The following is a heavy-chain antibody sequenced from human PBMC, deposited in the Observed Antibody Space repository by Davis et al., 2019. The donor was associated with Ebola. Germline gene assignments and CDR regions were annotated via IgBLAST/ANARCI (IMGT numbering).Heavy chain of an antibody. Sequence: MPSETLSLTCTVSGGSISSYYRSWIRQPPGKGLEWIGYIYYSGSTNYNPSLKSRVTISVDTSKNQFSLKLSSVTAADTAVYYCARARLIVVVPAASSAGDDAFDIWGQGTMVTVSS. CDR1: GGSISSYY. CDR2: IYYSGST. D-gene: IGHD2-2*01. CDR3: ARARLIVVVPAASSAGDDAFDI. V-gene: IGHV4-59*08. J-gene: IGHJ3*02.